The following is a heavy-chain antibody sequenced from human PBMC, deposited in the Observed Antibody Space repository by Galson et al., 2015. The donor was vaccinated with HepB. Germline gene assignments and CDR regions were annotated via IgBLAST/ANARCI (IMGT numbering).Heavy chain of an antibody. J-gene: IGHJ6*02. Sequence: SLRLSCAASGFTFSSYAMHWVRQAPGKGLEWVAVISYDGSNKYYADSVKGRFTISRDNSKNTLYLQMNSLRAEDTAVYYCARGVVRGVIITLYYYYGMDVWGQGTTVTVSS. D-gene: IGHD3-10*01. V-gene: IGHV3-30-3*01. CDR1: GFTFSSYA. CDR2: ISYDGSNK. CDR3: ARGVVRGVIITLYYYYGMDV.